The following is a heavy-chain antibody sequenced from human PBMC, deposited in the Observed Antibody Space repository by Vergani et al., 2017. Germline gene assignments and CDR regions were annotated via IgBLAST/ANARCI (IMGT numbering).Heavy chain of an antibody. V-gene: IGHV1-2*02. CDR1: GYIFTDYY. CDR2: INPNSGGT. D-gene: IGHD3-9*01. Sequence: QVQLVQSGAEVKKSGASVKVSCKASGYIFTDYYMHWVRQAPGQGLEWMGWINPNSGGTNYAQKFQGRVTMTWDTPISTAYMELRSLRSDDTAVYYCARVAGLDDIFGYYYYYMDVWGKGTTVTVSS. CDR3: ARVAGLDDIFGYYYYYMDV. J-gene: IGHJ6*03.